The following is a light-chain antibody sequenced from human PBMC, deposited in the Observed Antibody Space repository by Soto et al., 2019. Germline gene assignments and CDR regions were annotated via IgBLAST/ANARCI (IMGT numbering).Light chain of an antibody. J-gene: IGKJ1*01. CDR3: QQRSRWPRT. CDR2: DAS. CDR1: QHIWSY. Sequence: EIVLTQSPATLSSSPGERATLSCRASQHIWSYLAWYQQKPGQAPRLLMYDASNRATGIPARFSGSGSGTDFTLTISSLEPEDFAVYYCQQRSRWPRTFGQGTKVDIK. V-gene: IGKV3-11*01.